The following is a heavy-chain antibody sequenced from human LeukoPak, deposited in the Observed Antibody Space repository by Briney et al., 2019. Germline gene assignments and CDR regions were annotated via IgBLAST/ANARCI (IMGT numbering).Heavy chain of an antibody. CDR2: ISSSGSII. Sequence: GGSLRLSCAASGFTFSSYSMNWVRQAPGKGLEWVSYISSSGSIIYYTDSVKGRFTISRDNAKRSLYLQMNSLRAEDTAVYYCARAVRGVIRAFDYWGQGTLVTVSS. D-gene: IGHD3-10*01. CDR3: ARAVRGVIRAFDY. CDR1: GFTFSSYS. J-gene: IGHJ4*02. V-gene: IGHV3-48*04.